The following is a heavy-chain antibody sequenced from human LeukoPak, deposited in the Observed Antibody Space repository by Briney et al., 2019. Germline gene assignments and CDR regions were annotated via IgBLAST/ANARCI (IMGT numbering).Heavy chain of an antibody. CDR3: ARGFRGGHFDY. CDR2: FHYSGST. V-gene: IGHV4-59*01. J-gene: IGHJ4*02. Sequence: SETLSLTCTVSGGSISSYYWSWIRQPPGKGLEWIGYFHYSGSTDYNPSLKSRVTISVDTSKNQFPLKLSSVTAADTAVYYCARGFRGGHFDYWGQGTLVTVSS. CDR1: GGSISSYY. D-gene: IGHD3-16*01.